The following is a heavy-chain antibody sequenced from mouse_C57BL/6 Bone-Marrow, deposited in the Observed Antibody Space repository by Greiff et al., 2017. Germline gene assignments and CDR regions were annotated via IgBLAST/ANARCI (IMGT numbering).Heavy chain of an antibody. Sequence: QVQLQQSDAELVKPGASVKISCKVSGYTFTDYTIHWMKQRPEQGLEWIGYIYPRGGSTKYNEKFKGKATLTADKSSSTAYMQLNSLTSEDSAVYFCARGALCCSIFDYWGQGTTLTVSS. CDR3: ARGALCCSIFDY. CDR1: GYTFTDYT. J-gene: IGHJ2*01. V-gene: IGHV1-78*01. D-gene: IGHD6-1*01. CDR2: IYPRGGST.